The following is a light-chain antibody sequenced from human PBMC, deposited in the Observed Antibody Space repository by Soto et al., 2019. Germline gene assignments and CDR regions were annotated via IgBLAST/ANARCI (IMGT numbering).Light chain of an antibody. J-gene: IGKJ1*01. V-gene: IGKV3-15*01. CDR3: QQDNKWPWT. CDR1: QSIGSS. CDR2: GAS. Sequence: EIVMTQSPATLSVSPGDTATLSCRASQSIGSSLAWYQQKPGQAPRLLISGASTGATGVPATFSGSGSGTEFTLTINSLQSEDFAIYYCQQDNKWPWTFGQGTKVDIK.